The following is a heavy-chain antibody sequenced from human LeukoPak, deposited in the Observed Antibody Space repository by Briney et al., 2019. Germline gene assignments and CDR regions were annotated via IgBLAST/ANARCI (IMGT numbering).Heavy chain of an antibody. CDR2: IIPILGIA. Sequence: SVKVSCKASGGTFSSYAISWVRQAPGQGLEWMGKIIPILGIANYAQKFQGRVTITADKSTSTAYMELSSLRSEDTAVYYCARELTVAGTGFDYWGQGTLVTVSS. CDR1: GGTFSSYA. D-gene: IGHD6-19*01. J-gene: IGHJ4*02. CDR3: ARELTVAGTGFDY. V-gene: IGHV1-69*04.